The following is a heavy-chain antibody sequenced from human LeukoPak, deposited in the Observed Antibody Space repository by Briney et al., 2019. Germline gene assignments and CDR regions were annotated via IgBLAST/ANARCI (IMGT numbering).Heavy chain of an antibody. CDR3: ARHGYGYSYGYGPYDY. CDR2: IYYSGST. Sequence: PSETLSLTCTVSGGSISSSSYYWGWIRQPPGKGLEWIGSIYYSGSTYYNPSLQSRVTISVDTSKNQFSLKLSSVTAADTAVYYCARHGYGYSYGYGPYDYWGQGILVTVSS. CDR1: GGSISSSSYY. V-gene: IGHV4-39*01. D-gene: IGHD5-18*01. J-gene: IGHJ4*02.